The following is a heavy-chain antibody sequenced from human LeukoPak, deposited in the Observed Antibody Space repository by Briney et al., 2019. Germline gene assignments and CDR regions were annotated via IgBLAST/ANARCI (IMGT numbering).Heavy chain of an antibody. V-gene: IGHV3-43*01. CDR3: AKGKNTWSYLSHVDY. CDR1: EFSVGSNY. D-gene: IGHD3-10*01. CDR2: ITWDGGST. Sequence: GGSLRLSCAASEFSVGSNYMTWVRQAPGKGLEWVSLITWDGGSTYYADSVKGRFTISRDNTKNTLYLQMNILRTEDTALYYCAKGKNTWSYLSHVDYWGQGTLVTVSS. J-gene: IGHJ4*02.